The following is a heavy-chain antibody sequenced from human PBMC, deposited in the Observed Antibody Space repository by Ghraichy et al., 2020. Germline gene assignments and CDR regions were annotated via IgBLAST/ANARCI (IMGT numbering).Heavy chain of an antibody. Sequence: GESLNISCAASGFTVSSNYTSWVRQAPGKGLEWVSVIYSGGSTYYADSVKGRFTISRDNSKNTLYLQMNSLRAEDTAVYYCARDYGDFPLDYWGQGTLVTVSS. J-gene: IGHJ4*02. CDR1: GFTVSSNY. CDR3: ARDYGDFPLDY. CDR2: IYSGGST. D-gene: IGHD4-17*01. V-gene: IGHV3-66*02.